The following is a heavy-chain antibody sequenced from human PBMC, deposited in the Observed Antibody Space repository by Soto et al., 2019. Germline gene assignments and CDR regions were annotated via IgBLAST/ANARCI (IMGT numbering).Heavy chain of an antibody. CDR3: ARRPGVFDY. Sequence: QVQLVQSGAEVKKPGSSVKVSCKASGGTFSSLAISWVRQAPGQGLEWMGGLVPVFGTANYAQKFQDRVTNTADKSKSTSYLGLSSLRSEGTALYYCARRPGVFDYWGQGTLVTVSS. CDR1: GGTFSSLA. J-gene: IGHJ4*02. V-gene: IGHV1-69*06. CDR2: LVPVFGTA. D-gene: IGHD3-10*01.